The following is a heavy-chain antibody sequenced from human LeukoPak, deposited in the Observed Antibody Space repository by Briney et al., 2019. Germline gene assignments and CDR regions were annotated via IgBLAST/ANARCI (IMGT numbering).Heavy chain of an antibody. V-gene: IGHV3-21*01. CDR1: GFTFSSYE. CDR2: IRSSSSYI. CDR3: ARDRGGFEWLLTTYYYYYCMAV. Sequence: PGGSLRLACTAAGFTFSSYEMNWVRQAPGRGPECVSSIRSSSSYIYYTDSVTGRFTTSNDKAKNSLYLPMNSLTAEDRAVYYWARDRGGFEWLLTTYYYYYCMAVWGKGPRATASS. D-gene: IGHD3-9*01. J-gene: IGHJ6*04.